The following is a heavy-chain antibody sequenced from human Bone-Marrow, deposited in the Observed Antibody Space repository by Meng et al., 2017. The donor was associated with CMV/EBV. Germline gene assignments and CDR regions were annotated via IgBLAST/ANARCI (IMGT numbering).Heavy chain of an antibody. CDR3: ARDAYYYGSGRGNY. J-gene: IGHJ4*02. CDR2: ISSSGRTI. V-gene: IGHV3-11*04. D-gene: IGHD3-10*01. Sequence: GESLKISCAASGFTFSDYYMSWIRQAPGKGLEWVSYISSSGRTIYYADSGKGRFTISRDNAKNSLYLQMNSLSAEDTAVYYCARDAYYYGSGRGNYWGQGTLVTVSS. CDR1: GFTFSDYY.